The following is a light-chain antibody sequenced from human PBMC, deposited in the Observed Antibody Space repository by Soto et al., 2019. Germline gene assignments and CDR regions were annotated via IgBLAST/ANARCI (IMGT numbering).Light chain of an antibody. CDR3: QQYDNLPLT. J-gene: IGKJ4*01. Sequence: DIQMTQSPSTLPASVGDRVTVTCRASQSIRSWLAWYQEKPGKAPKLLIYKASLLETGVPSRFSGSGSGTDFTFTISSLQPEDIATYYCQQYDNLPLTFGGGTKVDIK. V-gene: IGKV1-5*03. CDR1: QSIRSW. CDR2: KAS.